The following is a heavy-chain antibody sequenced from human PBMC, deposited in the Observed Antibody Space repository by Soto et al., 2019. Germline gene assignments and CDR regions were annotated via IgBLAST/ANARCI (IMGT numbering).Heavy chain of an antibody. CDR2: ISAYNGNT. J-gene: IGHJ6*02. CDR3: ARDRDYDFWSGYYRDYYYYGMDV. Sequence: SVKVSCKASGYTFTSYGISWVRQAPGQGLEWMGWISAYNGNTNYAQKLQGRVTMTTDTSTSTAYMELRSLRSDDTAVYYCARDRDYDFWSGYYRDYYYYGMDVWGQGTTVTVSS. CDR1: GYTFTSYG. D-gene: IGHD3-3*01. V-gene: IGHV1-18*04.